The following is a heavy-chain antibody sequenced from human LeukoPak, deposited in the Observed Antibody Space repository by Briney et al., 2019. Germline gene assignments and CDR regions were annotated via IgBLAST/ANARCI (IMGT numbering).Heavy chain of an antibody. J-gene: IGHJ6*03. CDR2: IRSKTYGETT. Sequence: PGGSLRLSCTTSGFNFDFYAMTWVRQAPGKGLEWVGSIRSKTYGETTENAASVKGRFTISRDGSKSVAYLQMTSLKTEDTAVYYCARVGGAKEPYYYFMDVWGKGTTVTVSS. CDR1: GFNFDFYA. V-gene: IGHV3-49*04. D-gene: IGHD4/OR15-4a*01. CDR3: ARVGGAKEPYYYFMDV.